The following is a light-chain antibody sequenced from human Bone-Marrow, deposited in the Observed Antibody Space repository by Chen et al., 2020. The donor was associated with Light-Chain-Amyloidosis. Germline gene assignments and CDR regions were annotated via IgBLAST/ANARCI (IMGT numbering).Light chain of an antibody. CDR2: DDS. V-gene: IGLV3-21*02. Sequence: SYVLTQPSSVSVATGQTATIACGGNNIGSTSVHWYQQTPGQAPLLVVHDDSDRPSGIPERLSGSNSGNTATLTISRVEAGDEADYYCQVWDRSSDRPVFGGGTKLTVL. CDR1: NIGSTS. J-gene: IGLJ3*02. CDR3: QVWDRSSDRPV.